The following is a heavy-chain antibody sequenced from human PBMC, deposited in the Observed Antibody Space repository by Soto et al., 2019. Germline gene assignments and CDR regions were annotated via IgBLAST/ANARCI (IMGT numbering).Heavy chain of an antibody. Sequence: EVQLVESGGGLVQPGRSLRLSCAASGFTFDDYAMHWVRQAPGKGLEWVSGISWNSGSIGYADSVKGRFTISRDNAKNALYLQMTSLRAEDTALYYCAKAPDYGDPRSLDYWGQGTLVTVSS. CDR1: GFTFDDYA. V-gene: IGHV3-9*01. CDR3: AKAPDYGDPRSLDY. CDR2: ISWNSGSI. J-gene: IGHJ4*02. D-gene: IGHD4-17*01.